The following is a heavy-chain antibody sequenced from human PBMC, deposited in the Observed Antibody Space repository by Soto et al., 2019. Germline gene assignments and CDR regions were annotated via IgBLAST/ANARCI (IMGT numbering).Heavy chain of an antibody. Sequence: QVPLQESGPGLVKPSQPLSLSCTVSGGSIRSGANYWSWLGQPPGKGLQWIGYMYYSGSTYYNPFLRNRVPISVDTSKNQFSLKLTSVTAADTAVYYCDIEAGNYYYSSGIADWGGGTTVMVS. CDR1: GGSIRSGANY. CDR2: MYYSGST. V-gene: IGHV4-30-4*01. D-gene: IGHD6-19*01. J-gene: IGHJ6*01. CDR3: DIEAGNYYYSSGIAD.